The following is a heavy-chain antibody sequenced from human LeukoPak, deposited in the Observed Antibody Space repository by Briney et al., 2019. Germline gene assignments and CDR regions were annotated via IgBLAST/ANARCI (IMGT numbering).Heavy chain of an antibody. D-gene: IGHD6-13*01. V-gene: IGHV3-21*01. CDR1: GFTFSSYS. CDR3: ARAGSSWYYFDY. J-gene: IGHJ4*02. Sequence: GGSLRLSCAASGFTFSSYSMNWVRQAPGKGLEWVSSISSSSSYIYYADSMKGRFTISRNNPKNFLYWQMNILRAEYAVCYYCARAGSSWYYFDYWGGEPWSPSPQ. CDR2: ISSSSSYI.